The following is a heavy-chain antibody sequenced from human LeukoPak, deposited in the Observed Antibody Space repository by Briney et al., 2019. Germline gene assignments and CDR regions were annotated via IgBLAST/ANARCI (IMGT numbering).Heavy chain of an antibody. CDR3: ARIAAAGSHFDY. CDR1: GFTSSSYE. CDR2: ISSSGSTI. Sequence: PGGSLRLSCAASGFTSSSYEMNWVRQAPGKGLEWVSYISSSGSTIYYADSVKGRFTISRDNAKNSLYLQMNSLRAEDTAVYYCARIAAAGSHFDYWGQGTLVTVSS. J-gene: IGHJ4*02. V-gene: IGHV3-48*03. D-gene: IGHD6-13*01.